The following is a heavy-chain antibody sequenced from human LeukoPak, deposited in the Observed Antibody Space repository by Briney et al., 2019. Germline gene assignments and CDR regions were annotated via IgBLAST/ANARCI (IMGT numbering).Heavy chain of an antibody. V-gene: IGHV3-30*02. CDR3: ARDHKSSGSFISRVFDM. CDR2: IRYDGSNK. Sequence: GGSLRLSCAASGFTFSSYGMHWVRQAPGKGLEWVAFIRYDGSNKYYADSVKGRFTISRDNSKNTLYLQMNSLRAEDTAVYYCARDHKSSGSFISRVFDMWGQGTMVTVSS. D-gene: IGHD1-26*01. CDR1: GFTFSSYG. J-gene: IGHJ3*02.